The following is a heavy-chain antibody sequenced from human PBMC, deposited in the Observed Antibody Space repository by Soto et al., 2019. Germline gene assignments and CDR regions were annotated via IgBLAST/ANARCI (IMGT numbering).Heavy chain of an antibody. J-gene: IGHJ5*02. CDR2: ISGSGGST. Sequence: GGSLRLSCAASGFTFSSYAMSWVRQAPGKGLEWVSAISGSGGSTYYADSVKGRFTISRDNSKNTLYLQMNSLRAEDTAVYYFAKKYCSGGSCYPARWFDPWGQGTLVTVSS. CDR3: AKKYCSGGSCYPARWFDP. CDR1: GFTFSSYA. V-gene: IGHV3-23*01. D-gene: IGHD2-15*01.